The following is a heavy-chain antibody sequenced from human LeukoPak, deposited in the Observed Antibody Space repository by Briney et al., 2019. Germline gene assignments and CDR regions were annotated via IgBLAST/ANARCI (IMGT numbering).Heavy chain of an antibody. CDR1: GGTFSSYA. Sequence: SVKVSCKASGGTFSSYAISWVRQAPGQGLEWMGGIIPIFGTANYAQKFQGRVTITTDESTSTAYMELSSLRSEDTAVYYCAILPYDYVWGSYRLYYFDYWGQGTLVTVSS. J-gene: IGHJ4*02. V-gene: IGHV1-69*05. CDR2: IIPIFGTA. D-gene: IGHD3-16*02. CDR3: AILPYDYVWGSYRLYYFDY.